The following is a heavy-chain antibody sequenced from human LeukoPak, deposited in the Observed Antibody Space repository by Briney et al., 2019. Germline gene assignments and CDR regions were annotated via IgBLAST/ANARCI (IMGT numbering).Heavy chain of an antibody. CDR3: ARRTTYAAGYSSGWYDY. Sequence: PSETLSLTCTVSGGSISSYYWSWIRQPPGKGLEWIGYIYYGGSTNYNPSLKSRLTISVDTSKNQFSLKLTSVTAADTAVYYCARRTTYAAGYSSGWYDYWGQGTLVTVSS. D-gene: IGHD6-19*01. J-gene: IGHJ4*02. V-gene: IGHV4-59*01. CDR2: IYYGGST. CDR1: GGSISSYY.